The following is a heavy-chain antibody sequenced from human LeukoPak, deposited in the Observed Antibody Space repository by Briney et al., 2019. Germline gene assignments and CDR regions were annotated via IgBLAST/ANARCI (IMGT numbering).Heavy chain of an antibody. D-gene: IGHD1-26*01. Sequence: SVKVSCKASGGTFSSYAISWVRQAPGQGLEWMGRIIPILGIANYAQKFQGRVTMTRNTSISTAYMELSSLRSEDTAVYYCARGSWGSYYYYGMDVWGQGTTVTVSS. CDR3: ARGSWGSYYYYGMDV. V-gene: IGHV1-69*04. CDR1: GGTFSSYA. J-gene: IGHJ6*02. CDR2: IIPILGIA.